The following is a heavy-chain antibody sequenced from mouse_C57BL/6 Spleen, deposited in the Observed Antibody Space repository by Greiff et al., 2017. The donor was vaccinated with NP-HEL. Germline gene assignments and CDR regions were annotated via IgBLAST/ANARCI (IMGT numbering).Heavy chain of an antibody. D-gene: IGHD1-1*01. V-gene: IGHV1-80*01. Sequence: QVQLQQSGAELVKPGASVKISCKASGYAFSSYWMNWVKQRPGKGLEWIGQLYPGDGDTNYNGKFKGKATLTADKSSSTAYMQLSSLTSEDSAVYFCAREDYYGSSYWYFDVWGTGTTVTVSS. CDR1: GYAFSSYW. CDR2: LYPGDGDT. CDR3: AREDYYGSSYWYFDV. J-gene: IGHJ1*03.